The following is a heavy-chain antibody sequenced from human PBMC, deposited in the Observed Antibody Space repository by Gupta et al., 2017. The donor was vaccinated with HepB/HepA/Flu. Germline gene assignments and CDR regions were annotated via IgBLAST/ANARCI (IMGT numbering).Heavy chain of an antibody. CDR1: GGSFSDYY. V-gene: IGHV4-34*01. CDR2: INHSGST. Sequence: QVQLQEWGAGLVKPSESLSLTCAISGGSFSDYYWSWVRRPPGKGLQWIGEINHSGSTNYNPSLKSRVTLSVDTSKNQFSLKLNSVTAADAPIYYCARVRVTSRSSRYGMDVWGQGTTVTVSS. J-gene: IGHJ6*02. D-gene: IGHD3-16*01. CDR3: ARVRVTSRSSRYGMDV.